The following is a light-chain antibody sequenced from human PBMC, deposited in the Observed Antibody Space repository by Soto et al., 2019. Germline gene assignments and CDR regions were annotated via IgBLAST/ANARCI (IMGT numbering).Light chain of an antibody. CDR1: QAVNTR. V-gene: IGKV3-11*01. CDR2: LAS. CDR3: HQRKSWPRT. Sequence: EIVLTQSPATLSSFPFDIVTLCFMASQAVNTRLAWYQHKPGQAPRLLIYLASNRAAGVPARFSGSGSGTDFTLTISNVEPEDFAVYYCHQRKSWPRTFGQGTKVDI. J-gene: IGKJ1*01.